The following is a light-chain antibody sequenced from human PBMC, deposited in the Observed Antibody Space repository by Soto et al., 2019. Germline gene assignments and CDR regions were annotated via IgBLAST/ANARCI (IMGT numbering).Light chain of an antibody. J-gene: IGKJ1*01. CDR1: QSTSSL. Sequence: DIQMTQSPSSLSASVGDRVTSTYRASQSTSSLLNWYQQKPCKAPTLLIYTASSLQSGVPSRDSGSGAGTDFTLTISSLQTAVLTTDYCQQSYSPPITFGQGTKVEIK. CDR2: TAS. V-gene: IGKV1-39*01. CDR3: QQSYSPPIT.